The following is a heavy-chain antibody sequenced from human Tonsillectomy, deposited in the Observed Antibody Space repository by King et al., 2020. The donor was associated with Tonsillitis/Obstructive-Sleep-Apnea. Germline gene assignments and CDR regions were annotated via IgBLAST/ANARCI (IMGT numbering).Heavy chain of an antibody. V-gene: IGHV4-4*02. CDR2: IYHSGST. CDR3: AKGGDCSSSSCFSHYTYYYYMDV. Sequence: QLQESGPGLVKPSGTLSLTCAVSGGSITSGNWWTWVRQPPGKGLEWIGEIYHSGSTNYNPSLKSRLTISVDRSKNLFSLKLTSVTAADTAVYYCAKGGDCSSSSCFSHYTYYYYMDVWGRGTTVTVSS. J-gene: IGHJ6*03. CDR1: GGSITSGNW. D-gene: IGHD2-2*01.